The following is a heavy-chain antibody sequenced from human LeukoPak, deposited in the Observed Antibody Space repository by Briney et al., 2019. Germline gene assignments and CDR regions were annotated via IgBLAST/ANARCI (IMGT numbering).Heavy chain of an antibody. CDR3: ARGNGYPFDY. CDR2: TYYRSKWYN. Sequence: SQTLSLTCAISGDSLSSNSATWNWVRQSPSRGLEWLGRTYYRSKWYNDYAVSVKGRVTINPDASKKQFSLQLNSVTPEDTAMYSCARGNGYPFDYWGQGTLVTVSS. CDR1: GDSLSSNSAT. V-gene: IGHV6-1*01. D-gene: IGHD3-16*01. J-gene: IGHJ4*02.